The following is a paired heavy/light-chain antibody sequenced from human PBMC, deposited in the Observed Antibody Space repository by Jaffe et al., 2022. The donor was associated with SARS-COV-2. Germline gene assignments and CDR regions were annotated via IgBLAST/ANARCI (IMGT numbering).Light chain of an antibody. CDR3: QQSYSTPLT. Sequence: DIQMTQSPSSLSASVGGRVSITCRASQSISSFLNWYQQKPGKAPNLLIHDASSLQSGVPSRFSGSGSGTDFTLTISSLQPEDLATYYCQQSYSTPLTFGGGTKVEIK. V-gene: IGKV1-39*01. J-gene: IGKJ4*01. CDR1: QSISSF. CDR2: DAS.
Heavy chain of an antibody. CDR1: GFIFSDYY. V-gene: IGHV3-11*01. J-gene: IGHJ1*01. Sequence: QVQLVESGGGLVKPGGSLRLSCETSGFIFSDYYMSWIRQAPGKGLEWVSYISSSGGSIYYADSVKGRFTVSRDNAQNLHYLQMNSLRVEDTAVYYCATIKAVAGIYFQHWGQGTLVTVSS. D-gene: IGHD6-19*01. CDR2: ISSSGGSI. CDR3: ATIKAVAGIYFQH.